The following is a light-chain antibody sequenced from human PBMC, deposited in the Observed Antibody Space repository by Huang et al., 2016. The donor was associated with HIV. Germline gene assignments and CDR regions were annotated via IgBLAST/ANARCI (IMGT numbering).Light chain of an antibody. CDR1: QNINTW. CDR3: QQYNTYLYT. CDR2: RAS. Sequence: DIQMTQSPSTLSASVGDRVTITCRASQNINTWLALYQQKPGKAPDLLIYRASSLQVGVPSRFTCSGSGTEFTLTITSLQPDDLGTYYCQQYNTYLYTFGQGTKLEI. V-gene: IGKV1-5*03. J-gene: IGKJ2*01.